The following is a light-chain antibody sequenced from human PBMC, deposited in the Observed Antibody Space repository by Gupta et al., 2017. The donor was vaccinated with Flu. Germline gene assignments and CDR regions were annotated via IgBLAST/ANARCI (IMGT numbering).Light chain of an antibody. V-gene: IGLV2-14*01. CDR2: EVN. J-gene: IGLJ3*02. Sequence: SALTQPASVSGSPGQSITISCTGTSSDVGRYNYVSWYQHHPGKAPKLMIYEVNNRPSGISSRFSASKSGNTASLTISGLQAEDEADYYCSSYTSSSTWVFGGGTSLTVL. CDR1: SSDVGRYNY. CDR3: SSYTSSSTWV.